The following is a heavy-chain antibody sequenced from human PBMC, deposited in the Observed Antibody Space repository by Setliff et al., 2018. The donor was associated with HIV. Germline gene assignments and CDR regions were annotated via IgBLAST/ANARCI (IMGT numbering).Heavy chain of an antibody. D-gene: IGHD4-17*01. V-gene: IGHV4-59*01. J-gene: IGHJ3*01. Sequence: PSETLSLTCTVSGDSFSSYYWNWIRQPPGKGLEWIGYIYSSGSTNSNPSLKSRVTISVDTSKHQFSLKLSSVTAADTAVYYCARVQMAYAAFDVWGQGTMVTV. CDR2: IYSSGST. CDR3: ARVQMAYAAFDV. CDR1: GDSFSSYY.